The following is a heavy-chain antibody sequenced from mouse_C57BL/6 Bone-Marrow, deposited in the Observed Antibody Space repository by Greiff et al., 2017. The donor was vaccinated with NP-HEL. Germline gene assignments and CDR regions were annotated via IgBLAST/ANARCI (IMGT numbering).Heavy chain of an antibody. Sequence: EVKLVESGGGLVQPKGSLKLSCAASGFSFNTYAMNWVRKAPGKGLEWIARIRSKSNKYETYYANSVKDRFTISRDDSESMPYLQMNNLKTEDTAMYSSLSSGKDYYGSSSFAYWGQGTLVTVSA. D-gene: IGHD1-1*01. J-gene: IGHJ3*01. CDR2: IRSKSNKYET. CDR3: LSSGKDYYGSSSFAY. V-gene: IGHV10-1*01. CDR1: GFSFNTYA.